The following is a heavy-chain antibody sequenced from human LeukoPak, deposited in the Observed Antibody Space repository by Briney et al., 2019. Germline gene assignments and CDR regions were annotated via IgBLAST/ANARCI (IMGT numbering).Heavy chain of an antibody. D-gene: IGHD3-22*01. CDR2: IKEDEIEI. V-gene: IGHV3-7*01. J-gene: IGHJ5*02. Sequence: GGSLRLSCAASGFAFNSQTMSWVRQAPGKGLEWEASIKEDEIEIHYVDSVKGRFTISRDNAKDSLYLQMSSLRVEDTAVYYCARGGFRHFDPWGQGTLVTVSS. CDR1: GFAFNSQT. CDR3: ARGGFRHFDP.